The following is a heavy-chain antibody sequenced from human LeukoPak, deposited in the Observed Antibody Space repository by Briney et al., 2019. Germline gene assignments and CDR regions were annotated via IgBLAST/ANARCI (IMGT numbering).Heavy chain of an antibody. CDR2: INQDASEI. J-gene: IGHJ4*02. CDR3: ARDKKSGESSEIDY. Sequence: PGGSLRLSCAASGFTFSTYWMNWYRQAPGKGLEWVGNINQDASEISYVDSVRGRFTISRDNAKNTLNLQMNSLRAEDTAVYYCARDKKSGESSEIDYWGQGTLVTVSS. V-gene: IGHV3-7*01. D-gene: IGHD3-10*01. CDR1: GFTFSTYW.